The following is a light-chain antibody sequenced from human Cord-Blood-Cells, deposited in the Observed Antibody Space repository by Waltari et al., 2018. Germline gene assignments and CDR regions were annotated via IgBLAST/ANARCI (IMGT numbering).Light chain of an antibody. CDR3: CSYAGSYTYV. CDR2: DVS. J-gene: IGLJ1*01. CDR1: SSDVGGYNY. V-gene: IGLV2-11*01. Sequence: QSALTQPRSVSGSPGQSVTISCTGTSSDVGGYNYVSWYQQHPGKAPKLMSYDVSKRPSGGPERFSGSKAGNTASLTISGLQAEDEADYYCCSYAGSYTYVFGTGTKVTVL.